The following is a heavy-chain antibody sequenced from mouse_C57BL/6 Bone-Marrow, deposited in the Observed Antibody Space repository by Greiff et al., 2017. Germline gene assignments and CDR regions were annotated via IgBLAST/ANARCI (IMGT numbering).Heavy chain of an antibody. V-gene: IGHV1-69*01. D-gene: IGHD1-1*01. J-gene: IGHJ2*01. CDR1: GYTFTSYW. Sequence: LQQPGAELVMPGASVKLSCKASGYTFTSYWMHWVKQRPGQGLEWIGEIDPSDSYTNYNQKLKGKSTLTVDKSSSTAYMQLSSLTSEDSAVYYCARRDYYGRGDYWGQGTTLTVSS. CDR3: ARRDYYGRGDY. CDR2: IDPSDSYT.